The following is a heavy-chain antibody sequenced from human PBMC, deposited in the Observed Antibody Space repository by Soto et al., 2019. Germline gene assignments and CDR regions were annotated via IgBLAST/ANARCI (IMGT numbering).Heavy chain of an antibody. CDR2: IVPMSGTT. CDR1: GGTLSSSV. Sequence: QVQLVQSGAEVKKPGSSVRVPCTASGGTLSSSVISWVRQAPGQGLEWMGSIVPMSGTTKYAQRFQGRVTITADESTNTAYMELSSLRSEDSAVYYCAREGFSGSYLPSWGQGTLVTGSS. J-gene: IGHJ5*02. V-gene: IGHV1-69*18. D-gene: IGHD1-26*01. CDR3: AREGFSGSYLPS.